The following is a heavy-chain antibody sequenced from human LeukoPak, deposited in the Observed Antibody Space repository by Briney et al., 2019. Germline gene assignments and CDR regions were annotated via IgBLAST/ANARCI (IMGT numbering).Heavy chain of an antibody. CDR2: IKSKTDGGTT. D-gene: IGHD2-2*01. CDR1: GFTFSNAW. CDR3: TTDYVVVPAATDY. V-gene: IGHV3-15*01. Sequence: GGSLRLSCAASGFTFSNAWMSWVRQAPGKGLEWVGRIKSKTDGGTTDYAAPVKGRFTISRDDSKNTLYLQMNSPKTEDTAVYYCTTDYVVVPAATDYWGQGTLVTVSS. J-gene: IGHJ4*02.